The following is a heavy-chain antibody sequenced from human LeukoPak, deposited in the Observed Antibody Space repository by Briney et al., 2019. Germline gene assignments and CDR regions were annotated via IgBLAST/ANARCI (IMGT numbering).Heavy chain of an antibody. J-gene: IGHJ4*02. CDR1: GYTFTGYY. Sequence: ASVKVSCKASGYTFTGYYMHWVRQAPGQGLEWMGWINPNSGGTNYAQKFQGRVTMTRDTFISTAYMELSRLRSDDTAVYYCARYTTGTTALDYWGQGTLVTVSS. V-gene: IGHV1-2*02. D-gene: IGHD1-1*01. CDR2: INPNSGGT. CDR3: ARYTTGTTALDY.